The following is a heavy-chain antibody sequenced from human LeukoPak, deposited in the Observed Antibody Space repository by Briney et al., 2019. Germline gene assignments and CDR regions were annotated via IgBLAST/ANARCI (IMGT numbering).Heavy chain of an antibody. CDR2: IYHTGSA. J-gene: IGHJ4*02. Sequence: PSETLSLTRSVSGHSFTSGHYWGWIRQPPGKGLEWIANIYHTGSAHYNPSLKSRVTISVDTSTNQFSLKLSSVTAADTAVYYCARYCTCTTCILRGFDYRGQGTLVTVSS. CDR1: GHSFTSGHY. CDR3: ARYCTCTTCILRGFDY. D-gene: IGHD2-2*01. V-gene: IGHV4-38-2*01.